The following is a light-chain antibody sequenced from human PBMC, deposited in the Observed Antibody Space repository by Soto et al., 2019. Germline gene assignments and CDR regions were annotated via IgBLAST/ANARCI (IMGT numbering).Light chain of an antibody. V-gene: IGKV3-15*01. J-gene: IGKJ5*01. CDR2: GAS. CDR3: QQRSNWPCT. Sequence: EIVMTQSPATLSVSPGERATLSCRASQSVSSNLAWYQQKPGQAPRLLIYGASTRATGIPAGFSGSGSGTDFTLTISSLEPEDFAVYYCQQRSNWPCTFGQGTRLEI. CDR1: QSVSSN.